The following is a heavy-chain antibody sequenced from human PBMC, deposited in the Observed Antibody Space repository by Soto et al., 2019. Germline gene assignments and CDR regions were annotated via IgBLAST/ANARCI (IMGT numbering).Heavy chain of an antibody. CDR1: GGSFSGYY. V-gene: IGHV4-34*01. CDR2: INHSGST. Sequence: QVQLQQWGAGLLKPSETLSLTCAVYGGSFSGYYWSWIRQPPGKGLEWIGEINHSGSTNYNPSLKSRVTISVDTSKNQFSLKLSSVTAADTAVYYCARCLVPNSSGWAYYFDYWGQGTLVTVSS. J-gene: IGHJ4*02. D-gene: IGHD6-19*01. CDR3: ARCLVPNSSGWAYYFDY.